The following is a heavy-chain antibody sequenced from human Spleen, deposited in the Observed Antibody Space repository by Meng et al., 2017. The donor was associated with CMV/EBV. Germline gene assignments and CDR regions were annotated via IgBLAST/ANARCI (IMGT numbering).Heavy chain of an antibody. Sequence: GESLKISCAASGFTFSNYWMSWVRQAPGKGLEWVANINQDGTEKYYVDSVKGRFTISRDNAKNSLYLQLNSLRVEDTAMYYCARGSGMWFDPWGQGTLVTVSS. J-gene: IGHJ5*02. CDR3: ARGSGMWFDP. D-gene: IGHD1-26*01. CDR2: INQDGTEK. V-gene: IGHV3-7*01. CDR1: GFTFSNYW.